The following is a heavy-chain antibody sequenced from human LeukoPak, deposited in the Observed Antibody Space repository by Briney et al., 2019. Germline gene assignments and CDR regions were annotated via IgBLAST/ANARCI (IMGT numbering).Heavy chain of an antibody. CDR2: ISAYNGNT. CDR3: ARAAVAGTVYWFDP. Sequence: ASVKVSCKASGYTFTSYGFSWVGQPPGKGLGWMGGISAYNGNTNYAQKLQGRVTMTTDTSTSTAYMELRSLRSDDTAVYYCARAAVAGTVYWFDPWGQGTLVTVSS. D-gene: IGHD6-19*01. J-gene: IGHJ5*02. CDR1: GYTFTSYG. V-gene: IGHV1-18*01.